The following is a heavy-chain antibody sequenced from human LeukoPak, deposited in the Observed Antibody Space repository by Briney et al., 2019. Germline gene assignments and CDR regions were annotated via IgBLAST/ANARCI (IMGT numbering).Heavy chain of an antibody. CDR3: ARVGSSWPHDAFDI. CDR2: IDTGSNSM. V-gene: IGHV3-21*01. Sequence: GGSLRLSCAASGFTFSGYAMSWVRQAPGMGLEWVSSIDTGSNSMYYADSVKGRFTISRDSAKNPLYLQMNSLRAEDTAIYYCARVGSSWPHDAFDIWGQGTMVTVSS. J-gene: IGHJ3*02. CDR1: GFTFSGYA. D-gene: IGHD6-13*01.